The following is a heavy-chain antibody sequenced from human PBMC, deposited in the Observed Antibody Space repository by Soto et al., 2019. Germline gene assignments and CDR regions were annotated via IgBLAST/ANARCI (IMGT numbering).Heavy chain of an antibody. J-gene: IGHJ3*02. CDR1: GFTFRSYG. CDR2: ISYDGSNK. CDR3: AKEVYSYGTPAHDGFDI. V-gene: IGHV3-30*18. Sequence: PGGSLRLSCAASGFTFRSYGMHWVRQAPGKGLEWVAVISYDGSNKYNEDSVKGRFTISRDNSKNTLYLQMNSLRAEDTAVYYCAKEVYSYGTPAHDGFDIWGRGTMVTVSS. D-gene: IGHD5-18*01.